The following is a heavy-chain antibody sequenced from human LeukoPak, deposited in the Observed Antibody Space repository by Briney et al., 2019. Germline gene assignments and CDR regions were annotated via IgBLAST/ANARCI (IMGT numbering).Heavy chain of an antibody. V-gene: IGHV1-2*02. CDR3: ARVPRGTGSYFVVDY. CDR1: GYTFTGFH. J-gene: IGHJ4*02. Sequence: ASVKVSCKASGYTFTGFHMHWVRQAPGQGLEWIGWISLNSGGTNFAQKFRGRVSMTRDTSISTVYMELSRLTSDDTAVYFCARVPRGTGSYFVVDYWGQGTLVTVSS. CDR2: ISLNSGGT. D-gene: IGHD1-26*01.